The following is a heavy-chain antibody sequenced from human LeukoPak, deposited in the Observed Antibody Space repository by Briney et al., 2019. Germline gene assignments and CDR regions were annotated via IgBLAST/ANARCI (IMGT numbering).Heavy chain of an antibody. CDR2: ISAYNGNT. D-gene: IGHD3-22*01. V-gene: IGHV1-18*01. J-gene: IGHJ2*01. Sequence: GASVKVSCKASGYTFTSYGISWVRQAPGQRLEWMGWISAYNGNTNYAQKLQGRVTMTTDTSTSTAYMELRSLRSDDTAVYYCARQGRDYYDSSGYYLLWYFDLWGRGTLVTVSS. CDR1: GYTFTSYG. CDR3: ARQGRDYYDSSGYYLLWYFDL.